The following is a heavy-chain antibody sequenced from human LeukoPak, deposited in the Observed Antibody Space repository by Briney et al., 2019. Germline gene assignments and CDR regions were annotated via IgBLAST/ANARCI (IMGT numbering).Heavy chain of an antibody. D-gene: IGHD3-9*01. Sequence: SETLSLTCAVSGYSISSGYYWGWIRQPPGEGLEWIGSIYHSGSTYYNPSLKSRVTISVDTSKNQFSLKLSSVTAADTAVYYCAREGSRYFDWLPVIDYWGQGTLVTVSS. CDR2: IYHSGST. CDR1: GYSISSGYY. CDR3: AREGSRYFDWLPVIDY. V-gene: IGHV4-38-2*02. J-gene: IGHJ4*02.